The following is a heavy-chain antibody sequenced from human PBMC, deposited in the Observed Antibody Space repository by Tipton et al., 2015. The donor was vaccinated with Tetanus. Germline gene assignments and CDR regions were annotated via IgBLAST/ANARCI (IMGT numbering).Heavy chain of an antibody. J-gene: IGHJ1*01. CDR1: GFTFSNYA. CDR3: AKDRGPHYDTSGFQH. D-gene: IGHD3-22*01. Sequence: SLRLSCAASGFTFSNYAMTWVRQAPGKGLEWVSAISGSGDNTYYADSVKGRFTISKDDSENTLYLQMNSLRAEDTAVYYCAKDRGPHYDTSGFQHWGQGTLVTVSA. V-gene: IGHV3-23*01. CDR2: ISGSGDNT.